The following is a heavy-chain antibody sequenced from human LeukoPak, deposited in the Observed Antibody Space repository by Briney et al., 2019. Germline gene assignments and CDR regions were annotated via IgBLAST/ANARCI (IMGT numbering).Heavy chain of an antibody. CDR2: ISYDGNAK. V-gene: IGHV3-30*04. CDR1: GLTFSTNP. J-gene: IGHJ4*02. Sequence: GGSLRLSCAASGLTFSTNPMHWVRQAPGKGLEWVAVISYDGNAKYYADSVKGRFTISRDNPKNTLYVQMNSPRPEDTAVYYCARSPLDGYNYLDYWGQGTLVTVSS. D-gene: IGHD5-24*01. CDR3: ARSPLDGYNYLDY.